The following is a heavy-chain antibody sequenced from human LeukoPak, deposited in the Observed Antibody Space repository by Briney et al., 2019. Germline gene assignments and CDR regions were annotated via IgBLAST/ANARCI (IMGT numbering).Heavy chain of an antibody. D-gene: IGHD5-24*01. J-gene: IGHJ4*02. CDR3: AKDRIDRDGYNFYFDY. V-gene: IGHV3-9*01. Sequence: PGRSLRLSCAASGFTFDDYAMHWVRQAPGKGLEWVSGISWNSGSIGYADSVKGRFTISRDNAKNSLYLQMNSLRAEDTALYYCAKDRIDRDGYNFYFDYWGQGTLVTVSS. CDR1: GFTFDDYA. CDR2: ISWNSGSI.